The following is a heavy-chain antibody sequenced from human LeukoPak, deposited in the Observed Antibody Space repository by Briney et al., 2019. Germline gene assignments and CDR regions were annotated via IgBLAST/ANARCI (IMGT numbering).Heavy chain of an antibody. D-gene: IGHD2-15*01. J-gene: IGHJ6*03. Sequence: SETLSLTCTVSGYSISSSYYWGWIRQSPGKGLEWLGEINHSRSTNYNPSLKSRVTISVDTSKNQFSLKVSSVTAADTAVYYCARGRALYCSGGSCYSGGHYYYYMDVWGKGTTVTVSS. CDR1: GYSISSSYY. CDR2: INHSRST. CDR3: ARGRALYCSGGSCYSGGHYYYYMDV. V-gene: IGHV4-38-2*02.